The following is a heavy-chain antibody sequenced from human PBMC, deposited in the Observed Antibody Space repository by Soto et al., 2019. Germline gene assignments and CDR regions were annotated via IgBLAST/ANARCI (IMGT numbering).Heavy chain of an antibody. CDR1: GFTFSSYA. CDR2: ISGSGGST. V-gene: IGHV3-23*01. J-gene: IGHJ4*02. CDR3: AKVRTTVTASHYFDY. Sequence: GGSLRLSCAASGFTFSSYAMSWVRQAPGKGLEWVSAISGSGGSTYYADSVRGRFTTSRDNSKNTLYLQMNSLRAEDTAVYYCAKVRTTVTASHYFDYWGQGTLVTVSS. D-gene: IGHD4-17*01.